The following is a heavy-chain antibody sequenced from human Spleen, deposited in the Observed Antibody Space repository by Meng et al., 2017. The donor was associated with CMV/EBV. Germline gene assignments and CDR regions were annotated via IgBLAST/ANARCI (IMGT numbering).Heavy chain of an antibody. CDR1: GFTFSSYA. CDR2: ISGSGGST. CDR3: AKRVSGSSDWYAWDY. Sequence: GGSLRLSCAASGFTFSSYAMSWVRQAPGKGLEWVSAISGSGGSTYYADSVKGRFTISRDNSKNTLYLQMNSLRAEDTAVYYCAKRVSGSSDWYAWDYWGQGTLVTVSS. V-gene: IGHV3-23*01. J-gene: IGHJ4*02. D-gene: IGHD6-19*01.